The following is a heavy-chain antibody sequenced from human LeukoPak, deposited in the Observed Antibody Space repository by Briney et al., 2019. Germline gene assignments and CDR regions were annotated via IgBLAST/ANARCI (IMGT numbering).Heavy chain of an antibody. CDR1: GGSISSYY. V-gene: IGHV4-59*01. Sequence: PSETLSLTCTVSGGSISSYYWSWARQPPGKGLEWIGYIYYSGSTNYNPSLRSRVTMSVDTSKNQFSLKLNSVTAADTAVYYCARDGGCGSSTGCYPDAFHIWGQGTMVTVSS. CDR3: ARDGGCGSSTGCYPDAFHI. D-gene: IGHD2-2*01. CDR2: IYYSGST. J-gene: IGHJ3*02.